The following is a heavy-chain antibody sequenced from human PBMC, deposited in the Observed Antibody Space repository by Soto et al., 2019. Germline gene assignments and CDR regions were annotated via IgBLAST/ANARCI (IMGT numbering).Heavy chain of an antibody. CDR1: GGSISSGGYY. CDR3: ARGLQRPYFQH. V-gene: IGHV4-31*03. Sequence: PSETLSLTCTVSGGSISSGGYYWSWIRQHPGKGLEWIGYIYYSGSTYCNPSLKSRVTISVDTSKNQFSLKLSSVTVADTAVYYCARGLQRPYFQHWGQGTLVTVSS. CDR2: IYYSGST. J-gene: IGHJ1*01.